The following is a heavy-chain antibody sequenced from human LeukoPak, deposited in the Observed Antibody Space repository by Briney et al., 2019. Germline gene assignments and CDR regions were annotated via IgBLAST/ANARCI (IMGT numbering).Heavy chain of an antibody. CDR3: ARVRSPPEDNSNYRPVDY. CDR1: GFSFSNYW. CDR2: MNQDKTET. D-gene: IGHD1-1*01. J-gene: IGHJ4*02. Sequence: GGSLRLSCTVSGFSFSNYWMSWVRQAPGKGLEWMANMNQDKTETNYVDSVKGRFIISRDNAKNSLFLRMNSLRVEDTAMYYCARVRSPPEDNSNYRPVDYWGQGILVTVSS. V-gene: IGHV3-7*03.